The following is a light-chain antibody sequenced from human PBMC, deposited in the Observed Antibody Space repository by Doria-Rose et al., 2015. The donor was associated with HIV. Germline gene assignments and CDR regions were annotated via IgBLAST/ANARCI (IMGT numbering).Light chain of an antibody. J-gene: IGKJ1*01. CDR2: DAT. CDR1: QTVYSTY. Sequence: LSPGERVTLSCRASQTVYSTYLAWYQHKPGQAPRLLIYDATRRATGIPDRFSGSGSGRDFTLTISRLEPEDFAVYYCQQYSTSPETFGQGTKVQF. V-gene: IGKV3-20*01. CDR3: QQYSTSPET.